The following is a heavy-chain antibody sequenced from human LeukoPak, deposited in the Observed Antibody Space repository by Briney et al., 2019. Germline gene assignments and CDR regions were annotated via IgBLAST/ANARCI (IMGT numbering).Heavy chain of an antibody. Sequence: GGSLRLSCAASGFTVSSNYMSWVRQAPGKGLEWVSVIYSGGSTYYADSVQGRFTISRDNSKNTLYLQMNSLRAEDTAVYYCARFSYGYPFDYWGQGTLVTVSS. CDR1: GFTVSSNY. CDR2: IYSGGST. CDR3: ARFSYGYPFDY. V-gene: IGHV3-66*01. D-gene: IGHD5-18*01. J-gene: IGHJ4*02.